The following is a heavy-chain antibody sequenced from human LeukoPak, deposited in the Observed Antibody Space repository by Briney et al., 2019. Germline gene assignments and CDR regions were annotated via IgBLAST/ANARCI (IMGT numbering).Heavy chain of an antibody. CDR2: ISSSSSYI. Sequence: GGSLRLSCAASGFTFSSYSMNWVRQAPGKGLEWVSSISSSSSYIYYADSVKGRFTISRDNAKNSLYLQMNSLRAEDTAVHYCARDRVRKNAFDIWGQGTMVTVSS. CDR1: GFTFSSYS. J-gene: IGHJ3*02. D-gene: IGHD2-21*01. CDR3: ARDRVRKNAFDI. V-gene: IGHV3-21*01.